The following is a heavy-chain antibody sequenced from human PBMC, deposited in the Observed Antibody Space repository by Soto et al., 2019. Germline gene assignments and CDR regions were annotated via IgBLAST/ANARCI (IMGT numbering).Heavy chain of an antibody. CDR3: ASWSSSGYIDY. J-gene: IGHJ4*02. Sequence: SETLSLTCAVSGGSISSGGYSWSWIRQPPGKGLEWIGYIYHSGSTYHNPSLKSRVTISVDRSKNQFSLKLSSVTAVDTAVYYCASWSSSGYIDYWGQGTLVTVSS. CDR2: IYHSGST. CDR1: GGSISSGGYS. D-gene: IGHD3-22*01. V-gene: IGHV4-30-2*01.